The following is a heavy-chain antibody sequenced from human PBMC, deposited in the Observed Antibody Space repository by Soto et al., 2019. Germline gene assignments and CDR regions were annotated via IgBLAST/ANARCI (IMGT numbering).Heavy chain of an antibody. CDR2: IYSSGDT. V-gene: IGHV3-66*01. J-gene: IGHJ3*01. CDR3: GGWQHSYAFDV. Sequence: EVQLVGSGGGLVQPGGSLRLSCAGSGFTVTSNSMRWVRQAPGKGLEWVSGIYSSGDTYYADSVKGRFTISRDISRNTLYLQMNSLRGEDTAIYHCGGWQHSYAFDVWDQGTVVTVSS. CDR1: GFTVTSNS. D-gene: IGHD2-15*01.